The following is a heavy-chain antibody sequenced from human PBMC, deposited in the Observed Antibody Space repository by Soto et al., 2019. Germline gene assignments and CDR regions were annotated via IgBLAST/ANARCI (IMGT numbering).Heavy chain of an antibody. CDR3: ARDNGGGITFE. CDR2: TSGHNGNR. D-gene: IGHD3-16*01. J-gene: IGHJ4*02. Sequence: QVQLVQSGAEVKKPGASVKVSCKASGYTFTSYNIAWVRQAPGQGLEWMGWTSGHNGNRKYAQKLQGRVTMTTDTSTSTAYMDLRSLRSDDTAVYYCARDNGGGITFEWGQGTLVTVSS. V-gene: IGHV1-18*01. CDR1: GYTFTSYN.